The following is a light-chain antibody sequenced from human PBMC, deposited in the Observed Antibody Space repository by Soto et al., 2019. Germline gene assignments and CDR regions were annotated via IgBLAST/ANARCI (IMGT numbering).Light chain of an antibody. Sequence: QSALTQPASVSGSPGQSITISCAGADSDLTGYNYVSWYQQHPGKAPKLVIYDVSNRPSGVSNRFSGSKSGNTASLSISGLQAEDEADYYCASYTISSTVVFGGGTKVTVL. CDR2: DVS. CDR1: DSDLTGYNY. CDR3: ASYTISSTVV. V-gene: IGLV2-14*01. J-gene: IGLJ2*01.